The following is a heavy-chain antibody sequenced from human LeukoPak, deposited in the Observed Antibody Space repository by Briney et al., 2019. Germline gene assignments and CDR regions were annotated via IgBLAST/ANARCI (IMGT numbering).Heavy chain of an antibody. CDR2: ISYDGSNK. Sequence: GGSLRLSCAASGFTFSSYAMHWVRQAPGKGLEWVAVISYDGSNKYYADSVKGRFTISRDNSKNTLYLQMNSLRAEDTAVYYCARGYYGDFPAHLDYWGQGTLVTVSS. CDR1: GFTFSSYA. V-gene: IGHV3-30*04. J-gene: IGHJ4*02. D-gene: IGHD4-17*01. CDR3: ARGYYGDFPAHLDY.